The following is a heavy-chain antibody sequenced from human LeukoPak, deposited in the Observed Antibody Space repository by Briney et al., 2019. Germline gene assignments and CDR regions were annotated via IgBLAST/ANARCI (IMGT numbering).Heavy chain of an antibody. D-gene: IGHD1-7*01. J-gene: IGHJ4*02. CDR3: ARAHDGNYGRFDN. V-gene: IGHV3-74*01. CDR1: GFTFSSYW. CDR2: ISPDGRST. Sequence: GGSLRLSCAGSGFTFSSYWMHWVRQAPGKGLVWVSRISPDGRSTTYADSVKGRFTISRDNAKNTLYLQMNSLSAEDTAVYYCARAHDGNYGRFDNWGQGTLVTVSS.